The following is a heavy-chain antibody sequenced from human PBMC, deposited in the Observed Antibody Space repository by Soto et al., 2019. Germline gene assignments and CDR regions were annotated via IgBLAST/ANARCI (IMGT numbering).Heavy chain of an antibody. CDR1: GGTFNNYV. Sequence: QVQLVQSGAEVKKPGSSVKVSCKASGGTFNNYVVNWVRQAPGQGLEWMGGILQIFATANYAQKFQGRVTITADKSTSTAYMELTSLRSEDTAVYYCAGRCDSTTCLGHFDYWGQGTLVTVAS. V-gene: IGHV1-69*06. D-gene: IGHD2-2*01. CDR2: ILQIFATA. CDR3: AGRCDSTTCLGHFDY. J-gene: IGHJ4*02.